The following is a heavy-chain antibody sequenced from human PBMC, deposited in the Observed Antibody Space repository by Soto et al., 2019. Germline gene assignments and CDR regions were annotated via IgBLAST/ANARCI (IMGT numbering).Heavy chain of an antibody. V-gene: IGHV1-8*01. CDR2: MNPNSGNT. CDR3: AGGIKYGDYSRWFDA. CDR1: GYTFTSYD. Sequence: QVQLVQSGAEVKKPGASVKVSCKASGYTFTSYDINWVRQATGQGLEYLGWMNPNSGNTGYVQKFQGRVTMTRDTSISTAYMELSSLRSEDTAVYYCAGGIKYGDYSRWFDAWGQGTLVTVSS. J-gene: IGHJ5*02. D-gene: IGHD4-17*01.